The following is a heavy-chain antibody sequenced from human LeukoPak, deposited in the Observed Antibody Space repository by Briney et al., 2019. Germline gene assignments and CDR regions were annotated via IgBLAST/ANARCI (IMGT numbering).Heavy chain of an antibody. CDR3: TRERDYTDEY. V-gene: IGHV3-49*03. J-gene: IGHJ4*02. D-gene: IGHD4-11*01. Sequence: GGSLRLSCTGSGFTFGDYAMSWFRQAPGKGLEWVGFIRGKGSGGSTEYAASVKGRFTISRDDSRSMAYLQMDGLRTEDTAVYYCTRERDYTDEYWGQRTLVTVSS. CDR1: GFTFGDYA. CDR2: IRGKGSGGST.